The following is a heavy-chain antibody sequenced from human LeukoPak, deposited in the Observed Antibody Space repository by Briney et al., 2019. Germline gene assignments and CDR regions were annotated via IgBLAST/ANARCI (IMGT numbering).Heavy chain of an antibody. V-gene: IGHV1-2*02. Sequence: ASVTVSCKASGYTFTSYAMNWVRQAPGQGLEWMGWINPDSGDTNYAQKFQGRVTMTRDTSISTVYMEVSGLRFDDTAMYYCARDGAFDIWGQGTMVTISS. CDR3: ARDGAFDI. CDR2: INPDSGDT. CDR1: GYTFTSYA. J-gene: IGHJ3*02.